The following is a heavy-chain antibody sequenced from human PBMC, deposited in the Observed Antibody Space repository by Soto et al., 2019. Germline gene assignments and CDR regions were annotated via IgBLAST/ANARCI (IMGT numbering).Heavy chain of an antibody. CDR2: IYYSGST. Sequence: TLSLTCTVSGGSISSGGYYWSWIRQHPGKGLEWIGYIYYSGSTYYNPSLKSRVTISVDTSKNQFSLKLSSVTAADTAVYYGARVAHNYDFGSGPPYVVFVIGGKGKMVPVSS. D-gene: IGHD3-3*01. J-gene: IGHJ3*02. V-gene: IGHV4-31*03. CDR3: ARVAHNYDFGSGPPYVVFVI. CDR1: GGSISSGGYY.